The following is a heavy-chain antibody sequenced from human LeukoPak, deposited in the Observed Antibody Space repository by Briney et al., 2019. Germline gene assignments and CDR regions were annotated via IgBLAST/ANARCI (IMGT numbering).Heavy chain of an antibody. CDR2: LSWNSQSI. Sequence: GGSLRLSCAASGFTFDDYHIHWVRQAPGKGLEWVAGLSWNSQSIGYADSVEGRFTISRDNAKNSLYLQMNNLRVEDTALYYCAKESGTYYYFDYWGQGTLVTVSS. CDR1: GFTFDDYH. CDR3: AKESGTYYYFDY. J-gene: IGHJ4*02. V-gene: IGHV3-9*01. D-gene: IGHD1-26*01.